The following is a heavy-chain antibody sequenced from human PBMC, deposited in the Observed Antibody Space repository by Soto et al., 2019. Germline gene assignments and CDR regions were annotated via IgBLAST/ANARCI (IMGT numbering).Heavy chain of an antibody. CDR3: AAGDIVVVPAAMDV. V-gene: IGHV1-58*01. J-gene: IGHJ6*02. Sequence: QMQLVQSGPEVKKPGTSVKVSCKASGFTFTSSAVQWVRQARGQPLEWIGWIVVGSGNTNYAQKFQERVTVTRDMSTGTVYRELSSLRSEDTAVYYCAAGDIVVVPAAMDVWGQGTTVTVSS. D-gene: IGHD2-2*01. CDR2: IVVGSGNT. CDR1: GFTFTSSA.